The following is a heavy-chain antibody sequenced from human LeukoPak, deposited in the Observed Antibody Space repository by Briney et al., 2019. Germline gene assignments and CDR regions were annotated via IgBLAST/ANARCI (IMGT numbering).Heavy chain of an antibody. J-gene: IGHJ4*02. Sequence: GGSLRLSCAASGFSFSSYSFNWVRQAPGKGLEWVSSINTVSSYIYYADSLKGRFTISRDNAKNSVYLQMDSLRAEDSAVYYCARLRRNTDSSGFFHYYDYWGQGTLVTVSS. D-gene: IGHD3-22*01. CDR3: ARLRRNTDSSGFFHYYDY. CDR2: INTVSSYI. V-gene: IGHV3-21*06. CDR1: GFSFSSYS.